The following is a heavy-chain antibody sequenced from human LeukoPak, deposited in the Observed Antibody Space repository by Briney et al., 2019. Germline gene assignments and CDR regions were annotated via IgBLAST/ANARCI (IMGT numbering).Heavy chain of an antibody. CDR1: RFTFSNYW. Sequence: GGSLRLFCVASRFTFSNYWMSWVRQAPGKGLEWVANINQDGSRKRYADSMKGRFTISRDNAKKSLYLQLNSLRAEDTAVYYCAKWGPYCVGDDCPSLDSWGQGTLVTVSS. V-gene: IGHV3-7*01. D-gene: IGHD2-21*02. CDR3: AKWGPYCVGDDCPSLDS. J-gene: IGHJ4*02. CDR2: INQDGSRK.